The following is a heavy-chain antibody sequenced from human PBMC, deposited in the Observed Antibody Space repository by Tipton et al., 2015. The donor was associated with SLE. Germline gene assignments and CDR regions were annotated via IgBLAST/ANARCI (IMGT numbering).Heavy chain of an antibody. CDR3: ARSMITFGGVIV. CDR2: IYYSGST. V-gene: IGHV4-39*07. D-gene: IGHD3-16*02. CDR1: GGSISSYY. J-gene: IGHJ4*02. Sequence: TLSLTCTVSGGSISSYYWGWIRQPPGKGLEWIGSIYYSGSTYYNPSLKSRVTISVDTSKNQFSLKLSSVTAADTAVYYCARSMITFGGVIVWGRGTLVTVSS.